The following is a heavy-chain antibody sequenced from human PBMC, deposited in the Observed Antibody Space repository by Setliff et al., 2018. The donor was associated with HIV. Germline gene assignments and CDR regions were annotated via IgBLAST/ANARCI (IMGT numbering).Heavy chain of an antibody. D-gene: IGHD2-2*01. V-gene: IGHV3-30*07. CDR1: GFTFKTFA. CDR3: VRDQNTPSRCRSKTCINPGDY. CDR2: ISYDGSRT. Sequence: PGGSLRLSCVASGFTFKTFAMHWVRQAPGKGLEWVSVISYDGSRTYYADSVKGRFTISRDNSKNTLYLQMDSLRAEDTAVYYCVRDQNTPSRCRSKTCINPGDYWGPGTLVTVSS. J-gene: IGHJ4*02.